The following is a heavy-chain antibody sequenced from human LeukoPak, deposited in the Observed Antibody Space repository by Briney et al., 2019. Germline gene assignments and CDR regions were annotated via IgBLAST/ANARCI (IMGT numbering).Heavy chain of an antibody. CDR1: GFGFSTYE. CDR2: ITISGNTR. CDR3: ARGDPYADL. D-gene: IGHD2-2*01. Sequence: PGGSLRLSCAASGFGFSTYEMNWVRQAPGKGLEWVSDITISGNTRNYADSVKGRFTISRDNARNSLYLQMNSLRVEDTAVYYCARGDPYADLWGQGTLVTVAS. J-gene: IGHJ5*02. V-gene: IGHV3-48*03.